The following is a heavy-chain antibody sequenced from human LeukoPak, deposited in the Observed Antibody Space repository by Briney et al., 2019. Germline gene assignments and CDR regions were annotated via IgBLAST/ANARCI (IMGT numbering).Heavy chain of an antibody. CDR3: ARSPLGIVVGWFDP. D-gene: IGHD2-2*01. V-gene: IGHV4-34*01. J-gene: IGHJ5*02. CDR1: GGSFSGYY. Sequence: SETLSLTCAVYGGSFSGYYRNWIRQPPGKGLEWIGEINHSGSTNYYPSLKSRVTISVDTSKNQFSLKLSSVTAADTAVYYCARSPLGIVVGWFDPWGQGTLVTVSS. CDR2: INHSGST.